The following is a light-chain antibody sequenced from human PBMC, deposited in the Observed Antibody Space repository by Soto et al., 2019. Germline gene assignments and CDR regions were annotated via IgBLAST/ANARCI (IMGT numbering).Light chain of an antibody. Sequence: QPVLTQPASASGTPGQSVTISCSGSSSNIGSNYVFWYQHLQGTAPKLLIHRNDQRPSGVPDRFSGSVSGTLAYLATSGLRSEDEATYYCAAWDDSLKGWVFGGGTKLTVL. J-gene: IGLJ3*02. CDR3: AAWDDSLKGWV. CDR1: SSNIGSNY. CDR2: RND. V-gene: IGLV1-47*01.